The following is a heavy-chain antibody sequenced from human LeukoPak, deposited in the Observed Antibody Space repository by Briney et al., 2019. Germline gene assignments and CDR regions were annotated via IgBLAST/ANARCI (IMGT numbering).Heavy chain of an antibody. CDR1: GDSIIGSYY. CDR3: ARDSPFSDALDI. Sequence: SGTLSLTCTASGDSIIGSYYWSWIRQPAGKGLEWIGRIYNSGNTNYNPSLKSRATMSVDTSKNQFSLNLRSGTAADTAVYYCARDSPFSDALDIWGQGTMVTVSS. J-gene: IGHJ3*02. V-gene: IGHV4-4*07. CDR2: IYNSGNT.